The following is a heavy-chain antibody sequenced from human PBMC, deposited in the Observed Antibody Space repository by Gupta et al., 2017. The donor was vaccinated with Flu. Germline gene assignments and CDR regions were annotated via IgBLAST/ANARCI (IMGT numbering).Heavy chain of an antibody. Sequence: SGSTNYNPSLKSRVTISVDTSKNQFSLKLSSVTAADTAVYYCARGNARVGDFRSKLHDRKKTYYYYYYYMDVWGKGTTVTVSS. D-gene: IGHD3-3*01. J-gene: IGHJ6*03. V-gene: IGHV4-34*01. CDR2: SGST. CDR3: ARGNARVGDFRSKLHDRKKTYYYYYYYMDV.